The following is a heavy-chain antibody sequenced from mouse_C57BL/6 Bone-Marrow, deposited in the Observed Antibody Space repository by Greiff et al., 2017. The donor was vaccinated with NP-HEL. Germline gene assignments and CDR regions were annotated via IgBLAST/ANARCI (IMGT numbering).Heavy chain of an antibody. V-gene: IGHV1-56*01. CDR2: IFPGSGST. CDR1: GYTFTSYW. Sequence: VQLQESGPELVRPGASVKISCKAPGYTFTSYWMQWVRQRPGQGLEWIGEIFPGSGSTYYNEKFKGKATLTVDTSSSTAYMQLSSLTSEDSAVYFCTRAWFAYWGQGTLVTVSA. CDR3: TRAWFAY. J-gene: IGHJ3*01.